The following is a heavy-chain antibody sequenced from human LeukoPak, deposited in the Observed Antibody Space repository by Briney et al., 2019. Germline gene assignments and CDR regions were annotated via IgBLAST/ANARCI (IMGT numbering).Heavy chain of an antibody. CDR3: ARLSGYGHGYSFDH. Sequence: SETLSLTCAVSGGSIGSGDYYWSWVRQPPGKGLEWIGYIFYTGNTYYNPSLKSRVTISVDTSQNQFSLRLTSVTAADTAVYYCARLSGYGHGYSFDHWGQGTLVTVSS. CDR1: GGSIGSGDYY. J-gene: IGHJ4*02. CDR2: IFYTGNT. D-gene: IGHD5-18*01. V-gene: IGHV4-30-4*01.